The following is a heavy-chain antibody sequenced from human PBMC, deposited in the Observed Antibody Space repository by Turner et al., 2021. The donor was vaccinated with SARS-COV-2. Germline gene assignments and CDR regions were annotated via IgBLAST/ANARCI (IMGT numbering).Heavy chain of an antibody. V-gene: IGHV3-74*01. CDR1: GFTFSSYW. CDR3: AREGVGVTYYSDY. J-gene: IGHJ4*02. CDR2: INSDGSST. D-gene: IGHD1-26*01. Sequence: EVQVLESGGGLVQPGGSLRLSCAASGFTFSSYWMHWVRQAPGKGLVWVSRINSDGSSTSYADSVKGRFTISRDNAMNTLYLQMNSLRAEDTAVYYCAREGVGVTYYSDYWGQGTLVTVSS.